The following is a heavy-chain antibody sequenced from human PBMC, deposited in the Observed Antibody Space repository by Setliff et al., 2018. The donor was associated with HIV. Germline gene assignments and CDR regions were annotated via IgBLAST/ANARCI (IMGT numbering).Heavy chain of an antibody. Sequence: SETLSLTCAVYGGSFSAYHWSWIRQTPGKGLEWLGEINHSGSTAYNLALESRVSMSIDPSKNQFSLKLTSVTAADTAIYYCARGRDYTGSWFRPFYLDFWGHGNLVTVSS. V-gene: IGHV4-34*01. CDR1: GGSFSAYH. CDR2: INHSGST. CDR3: ARGRDYTGSWFRPFYLDF. J-gene: IGHJ4*01. D-gene: IGHD3-3*01.